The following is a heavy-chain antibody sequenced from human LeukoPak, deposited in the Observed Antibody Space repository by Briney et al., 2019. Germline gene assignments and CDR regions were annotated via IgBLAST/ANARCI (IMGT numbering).Heavy chain of an antibody. D-gene: IGHD3-10*01. CDR3: ARAIRGVMIVYYYYGLDV. Sequence: SETLSLTCAVYGGSFSGYYWSRIRQPPGKGLEWIGEINHGGSTNYNPSLKSRVTISVDTSKKQFSLKLSSVTAADTAVYYCARAIRGVMIVYYYYGLDVWGQGTTVTVSS. CDR2: INHGGST. J-gene: IGHJ6*02. V-gene: IGHV4-34*01. CDR1: GGSFSGYY.